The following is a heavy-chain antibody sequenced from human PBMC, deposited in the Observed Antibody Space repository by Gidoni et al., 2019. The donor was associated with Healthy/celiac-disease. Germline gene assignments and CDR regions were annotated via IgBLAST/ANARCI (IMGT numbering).Heavy chain of an antibody. J-gene: IGHJ5*02. CDR1: GFTFSSYA. D-gene: IGHD3-10*01. CDR3: AKGFRDMVRGVPHNSWGFDP. CDR2: ISGSGGST. V-gene: IGHV3-23*01. Sequence: EVQLLESGGGLVQPGGSLRLSCAASGFTFSSYAMSWVRQAPGKGLEWVSAISGSGGSTYYADSVKGRFTISRDNSKNTLYLQMNSLGAEDTAVYYCAKGFRDMVRGVPHNSWGFDPWGQGTLVTVSS.